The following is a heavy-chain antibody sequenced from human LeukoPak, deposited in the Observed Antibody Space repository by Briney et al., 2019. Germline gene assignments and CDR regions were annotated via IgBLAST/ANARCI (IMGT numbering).Heavy chain of an antibody. CDR3: ATATQPRGYFLH. CDR2: ISVNNGGT. D-gene: IGHD2-2*01. J-gene: IGHJ1*01. Sequence: SVNVSCKASGYTFTTYSLAWVRQAPGQSLEWMGWISVNNGGTNYAQSFQDRVTLTRDTSTNTAYLELRSLRSDDTAIIYCATATQPRGYFLHWGQGTLVTVSS. CDR1: GYTFTTYS. V-gene: IGHV1-18*01.